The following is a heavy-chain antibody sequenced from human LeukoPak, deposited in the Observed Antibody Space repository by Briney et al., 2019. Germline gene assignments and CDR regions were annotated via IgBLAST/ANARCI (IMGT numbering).Heavy chain of an antibody. CDR3: VSVGSSGWYLGSP. CDR2: IHYSGST. Sequence: SETLSLTCTVSGGSISSSSYYWGWIRQPPGKGLEWIGSIHYSGSTYFNPSLKSRVTISVDTSKNQFSLKLNSVTAADTAVYYCVSVGSSGWYLGSPWGQGTLVTVSS. J-gene: IGHJ5*02. CDR1: GGSISSSSYY. D-gene: IGHD6-19*01. V-gene: IGHV4-39*01.